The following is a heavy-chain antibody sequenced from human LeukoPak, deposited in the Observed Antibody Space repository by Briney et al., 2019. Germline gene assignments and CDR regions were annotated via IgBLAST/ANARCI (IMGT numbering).Heavy chain of an antibody. J-gene: IGHJ4*02. D-gene: IGHD6-19*01. V-gene: IGHV4-61*02. Sequence: PSETLSLTCTVSGGTISSGSYYWSWIRQPAGKGLEWIGRIYTSGSTNYNPSLKSRVTISVDTSKNQFSLKLSSVTAAETAVHYCAREPYSSGWYADYWGQGTLVTVSS. CDR1: GGTISSGSYY. CDR3: AREPYSSGWYADY. CDR2: IYTSGST.